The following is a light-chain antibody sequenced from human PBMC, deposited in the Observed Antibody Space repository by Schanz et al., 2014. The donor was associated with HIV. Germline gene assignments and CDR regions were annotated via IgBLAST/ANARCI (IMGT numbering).Light chain of an antibody. J-gene: IGLJ2*01. CDR2: DVN. Sequence: QSALTQPPSASGSPGQSITISCTGTSSDVGGYNYVSWYQQHPGKAPKFIIYDVNNRPSGVSNRFSGSKSGNTASLTISGLQAEDEADYYCSSYTSSSTPVVFGGGTKLTVL. CDR3: SSYTSSSTPVV. V-gene: IGLV2-14*03. CDR1: SSDVGGYNY.